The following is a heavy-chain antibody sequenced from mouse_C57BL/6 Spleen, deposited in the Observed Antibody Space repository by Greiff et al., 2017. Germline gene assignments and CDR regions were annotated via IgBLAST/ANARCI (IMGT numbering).Heavy chain of an antibody. CDR1: GYTFTSYD. J-gene: IGHJ2*01. V-gene: IGHV1-85*01. D-gene: IGHD2-5*01. CDR3: ARGGTYYSNFHYFDY. Sequence: QVQLQQPGPELVKPGASVKLSCKASGYTFTSYDINWVKQRPGQGLEWIGWIYPRDGSTKYNEKFKGKATLTVDTSSSTAYMELHSLTSEDSAVYFCARGGTYYSNFHYFDYWGQGTTLTVSS. CDR2: IYPRDGST.